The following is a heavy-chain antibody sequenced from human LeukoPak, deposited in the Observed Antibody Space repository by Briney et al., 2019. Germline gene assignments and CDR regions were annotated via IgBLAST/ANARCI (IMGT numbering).Heavy chain of an antibody. J-gene: IGHJ4*02. V-gene: IGHV3-21*01. Sequence: GGSLRLSCAASGFTFSSYSMNWVHQAPGKGLEWVSSISSSSSYIYYADSVKGRFTISRDNAKNSLYLQMNSLRAEDTAVYYCARDFWLYYYDSSGSELDDWGQGTLVTVSS. CDR2: ISSSSSYI. D-gene: IGHD3-22*01. CDR3: ARDFWLYYYDSSGSELDD. CDR1: GFTFSSYS.